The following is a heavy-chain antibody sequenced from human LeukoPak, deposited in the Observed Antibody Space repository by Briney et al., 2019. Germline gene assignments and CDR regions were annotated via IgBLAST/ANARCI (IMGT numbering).Heavy chain of an antibody. CDR3: ARAVGLTDWFDP. Sequence: PGGSLRLSCAASGFTFSSYSMNWVRQAPGKGLEWVSSISSSSSYIYYADSVKGRFTISRDNAKNSLYQQMNSLRAEDTAVYYCARAVGLTDWFDPWGQGTLVTVSS. V-gene: IGHV3-21*01. J-gene: IGHJ5*02. D-gene: IGHD1-26*01. CDR2: ISSSSSYI. CDR1: GFTFSSYS.